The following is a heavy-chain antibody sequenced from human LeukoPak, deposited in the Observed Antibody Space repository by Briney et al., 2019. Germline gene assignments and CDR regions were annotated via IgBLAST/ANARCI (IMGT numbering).Heavy chain of an antibody. D-gene: IGHD1-1*01. Sequence: PGGSLRLSCAASGFTFSSYSMNWVRQAPGKGLEWVSYISNSNSTIYYGDSVKGRSTISRDNAKNSLYLQMNSLRAEDTAVYYCARAQLERQPPFDYWGQGTLVTVSS. CDR3: ARAQLERQPPFDY. CDR2: ISNSNSTI. J-gene: IGHJ4*02. CDR1: GFTFSSYS. V-gene: IGHV3-48*01.